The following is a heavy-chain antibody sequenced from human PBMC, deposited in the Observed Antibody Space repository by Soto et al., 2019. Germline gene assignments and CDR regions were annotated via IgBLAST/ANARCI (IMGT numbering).Heavy chain of an antibody. V-gene: IGHV1-69*01. CDR1: VGTFSSYA. CDR2: IIPIFGTA. D-gene: IGHD2-2*01. CDR3: ATCSSISRYGLYYYYGMDV. J-gene: IGHJ6*02. Sequence: QVQLVQSGAEVKKPGSSVKVSCKASVGTFSSYAISWVRQAPGQGLEWMGGIIPIFGTANYAQKFQGRVTITSDEFTSTAYMELSSLRSDDTAVYYCATCSSISRYGLYYYYGMDVWGQRTTVTVSS.